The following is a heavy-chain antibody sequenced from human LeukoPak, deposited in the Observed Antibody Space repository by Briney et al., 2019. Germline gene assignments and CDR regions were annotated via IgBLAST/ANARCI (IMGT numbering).Heavy chain of an antibody. D-gene: IGHD5-12*01. Sequence: GASVKVSCKASGYSFTGFYIHWVRQAPGQGLEWMAWINPQSGATNYAQKFKGRITTTRDMSITTAYMEMTTLRSDDTAVYYCARGGGYSGLYFAYWGQGTLVTVSS. CDR3: ARGGGYSGLYFAY. CDR2: INPQSGAT. CDR1: GYSFTGFY. J-gene: IGHJ4*02. V-gene: IGHV1-2*02.